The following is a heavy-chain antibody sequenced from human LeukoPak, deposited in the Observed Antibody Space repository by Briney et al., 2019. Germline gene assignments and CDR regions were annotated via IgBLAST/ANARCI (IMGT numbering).Heavy chain of an antibody. CDR2: ISYDGRNI. D-gene: IGHD1-1*01. Sequence: GGSLRLSCAASGFTFNNYGMHWVRQAPGKGLEWVAVISYDGRNIHYPDSVKGRFTISRDNSKNTLYLQMNSLRAEDTAVYYCAKDQGTDFYYGMDVWGQGTTVTVSS. CDR1: GFTFNNYG. CDR3: AKDQGTDFYYGMDV. V-gene: IGHV3-30*18. J-gene: IGHJ6*02.